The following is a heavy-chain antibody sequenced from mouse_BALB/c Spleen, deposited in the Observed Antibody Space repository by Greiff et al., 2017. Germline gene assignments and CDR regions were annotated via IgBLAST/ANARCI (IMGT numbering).Heavy chain of an antibody. CDR2: INPSTGYT. CDR3: ARRGGAMDY. V-gene: IGHV1-7*01. Sequence: VQGVESGAELAKPGASVKMSCKASGYTFTSYWMHWVKQRPGQGLEWIGYINPSTGYTEYNQKFKDKATLTADKSSSTAYMQLSSLTSEDSAVYYCARRGGAMDYWGQGTSVTVSS. J-gene: IGHJ4*01. CDR1: GYTFTSYW.